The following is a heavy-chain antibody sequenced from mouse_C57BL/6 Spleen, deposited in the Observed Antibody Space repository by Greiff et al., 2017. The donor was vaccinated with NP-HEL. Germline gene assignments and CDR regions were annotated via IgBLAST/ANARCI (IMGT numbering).Heavy chain of an antibody. CDR1: GFTFSSYA. CDR3: TREGVVAEYYFDY. Sequence: EVKLMESGEGLVKPGGSLKLSCAASGFTFSSYAMSWVRQTPEKRLEWVAYISSGGDYIYYADTVKGRFTISRDNARNTLYLQMSSLKSEDTAMYYCTREGVVAEYYFDYWGQGTTLTVSS. V-gene: IGHV5-9-1*02. CDR2: ISSGGDYI. J-gene: IGHJ2*01. D-gene: IGHD1-1*01.